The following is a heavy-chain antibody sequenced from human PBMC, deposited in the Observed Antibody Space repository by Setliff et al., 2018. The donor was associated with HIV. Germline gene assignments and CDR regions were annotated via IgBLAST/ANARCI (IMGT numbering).Heavy chain of an antibody. CDR3: AREGARITIFGVVTALWYFDL. J-gene: IGHJ2*01. CDR1: GGSFTGYY. D-gene: IGHD3-3*01. Sequence: SETLSLTCAVYGGSFTGYYWSWIRQPPGKGLEWIGEIDHSGSTNYNPSLKSRVTISLDTSKNQFSLKLSTVTAADTAVYYCAREGARITIFGVVTALWYFDLWGRGTLVTVSS. CDR2: IDHSGST. V-gene: IGHV4-34*01.